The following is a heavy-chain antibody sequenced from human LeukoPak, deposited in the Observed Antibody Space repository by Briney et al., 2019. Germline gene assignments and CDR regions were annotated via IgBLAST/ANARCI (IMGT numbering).Heavy chain of an antibody. J-gene: IGHJ6*02. CDR3: ARRVTTHYYYYGMDV. V-gene: IGHV4-39*01. D-gene: IGHD1-26*01. CDR1: GGSISSSSYY. Sequence: ASQTLSLTCTVSGGSISSSSYYWGWIRQPPGKGLEWIGSIYYSGSTYYNPSLKSRVTISVDTSKNQFSLKLSSVTAADTAVYYCARRVTTHYYYYGMDVWGQGTTVTVSS. CDR2: IYYSGST.